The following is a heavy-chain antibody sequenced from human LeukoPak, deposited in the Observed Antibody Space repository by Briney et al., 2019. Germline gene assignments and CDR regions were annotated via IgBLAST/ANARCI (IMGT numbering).Heavy chain of an antibody. J-gene: IGHJ4*02. Sequence: SETLSLTCTVSGGSISSYYWGWIRQPPGKGLEWIGSIYYSGSTYYNPSLKSRVTISVDTSKNQFSLKLSSVTAADTAVYYCARLNHQQQLADYWGQGTLVTVSS. CDR2: IYYSGST. D-gene: IGHD6-13*01. CDR1: GGSISSYY. V-gene: IGHV4-39*01. CDR3: ARLNHQQQLADY.